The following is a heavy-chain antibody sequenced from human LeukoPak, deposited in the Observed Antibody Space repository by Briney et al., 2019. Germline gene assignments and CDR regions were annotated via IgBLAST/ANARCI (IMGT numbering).Heavy chain of an antibody. CDR2: IIPIFGTA. Sequence: ASVKVSCKASGGTFSSYAISWARQAPGQGLEWMGGIIPIFGTANYAQKFQGRVTITTDESTSTAYMELSSLRSEDTAVYYCASKAALVGHNWFDPWGQGTLVTVSS. V-gene: IGHV1-69*05. CDR3: ASKAALVGHNWFDP. CDR1: GGTFSSYA. J-gene: IGHJ5*02.